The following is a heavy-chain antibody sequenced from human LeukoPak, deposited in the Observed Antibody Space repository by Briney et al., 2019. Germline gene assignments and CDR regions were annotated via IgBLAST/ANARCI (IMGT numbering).Heavy chain of an antibody. J-gene: IGHJ4*02. CDR1: GGSISYYY. CDR2: IYYSGST. Sequence: SETLSLTCTVSGGSISYYYWSWIRQPPGKGLEWIGYIYYSGSTNYNPSLKSRVTISVDTSKNQFSLNLTSVTTADTAVYYCAKGRLEPPNVQSYWGQGTLVTVSS. V-gene: IGHV4-59*01. CDR3: AKGRLEPPNVQSY. D-gene: IGHD1-1*01.